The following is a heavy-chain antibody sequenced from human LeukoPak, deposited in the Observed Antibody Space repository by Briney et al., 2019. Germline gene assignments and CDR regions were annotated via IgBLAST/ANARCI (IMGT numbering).Heavy chain of an antibody. V-gene: IGHV3-33*01. CDR3: ARATGGYCSGGSCYSGYFQH. J-gene: IGHJ1*01. CDR1: GFTFSSYG. Sequence: GGSLRLSCAASGFTFSSYGMHWVRQAPGKGLEWVAVIWYDGSNKYYADFVKGRFTISRDNSKSTLYLQMNSLRAEDTAVYYCARATGGYCSGGSCYSGYFQHWGQGTLVTVSS. CDR2: IWYDGSNK. D-gene: IGHD2-15*01.